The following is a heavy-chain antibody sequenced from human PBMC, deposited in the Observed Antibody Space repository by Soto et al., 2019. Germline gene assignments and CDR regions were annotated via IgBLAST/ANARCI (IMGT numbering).Heavy chain of an antibody. CDR2: ISSDNVDA. D-gene: IGHD3-10*01. CDR3: AFGSGSLEV. CDR1: GYPFSNFD. V-gene: IGHV1-18*01. Sequence: QVQLAQSGAEVKKPGASAKVSCRASGYPFSNFDVSWVRQAPGQGLEWMGWISSDNVDADPAQNFQGRLTLTIDRSTSTAYMDLKTLRSDDTAVYFCAFGSGSLEVWGQGTQVTVSS. J-gene: IGHJ4*02.